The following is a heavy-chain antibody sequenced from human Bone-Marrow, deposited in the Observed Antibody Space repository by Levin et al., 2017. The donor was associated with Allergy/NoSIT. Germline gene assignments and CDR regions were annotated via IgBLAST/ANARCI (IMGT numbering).Heavy chain of an antibody. D-gene: IGHD1-7*01. Sequence: GESLKISCAASGFTFDDYAMHWVRQAPGKGLEWVSLISWDGGSTYYADSVKGRFTISRDNSKNSLYLQMNSLRAEDTALYYCAKDMEELYYYGMDVWGQGTTVTVSS. J-gene: IGHJ6*02. CDR2: ISWDGGST. CDR1: GFTFDDYA. CDR3: AKDMEELYYYGMDV. V-gene: IGHV3-43D*03.